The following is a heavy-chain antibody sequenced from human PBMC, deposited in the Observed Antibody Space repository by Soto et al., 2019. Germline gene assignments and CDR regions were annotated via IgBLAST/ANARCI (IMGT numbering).Heavy chain of an antibody. CDR3: AKDRRASSGSSDFDS. V-gene: IGHV3-23*01. D-gene: IGHD1-26*01. CDR2: ISGGGVST. Sequence: EVQLLESGGGLVQPGGSLRLSCAASGFTFSSYAISWVRQAPGKGLEWVSAISGGGVSTYYADSVKGHFTISRDNSKNTRYLQMNSLRAEDTAVYYCAKDRRASSGSSDFDSWGQGTLVTVSS. J-gene: IGHJ4*02. CDR1: GFTFSSYA.